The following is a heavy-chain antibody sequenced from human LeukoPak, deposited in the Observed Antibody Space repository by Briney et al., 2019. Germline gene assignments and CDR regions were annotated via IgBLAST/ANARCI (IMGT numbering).Heavy chain of an antibody. D-gene: IGHD6-13*01. Sequence: ASVKVSCKASGYTFTGYYMHWVRQAPGQGLEWMGWINTNTGNPTYAQGFTGRFVFSLDTSVSTAYLQISSLKAEDTAVYYCARVRWRQQLAYYYYYMDVWGKGTTVTVSS. CDR2: INTNTGNP. V-gene: IGHV7-4-1*02. CDR3: ARVRWRQQLAYYYYYMDV. CDR1: GYTFTGYY. J-gene: IGHJ6*03.